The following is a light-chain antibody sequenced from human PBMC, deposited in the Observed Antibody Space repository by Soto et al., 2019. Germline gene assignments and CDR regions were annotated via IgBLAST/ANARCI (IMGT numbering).Light chain of an antibody. CDR1: SSDVGGYKY. Sequence: QSALTQPASVSGSPGQSITISCTGTSSDVGGYKYVSWLQQHPGKAPKLMIYEVSNRPSGVSDRFSGSKSGSTASLTISGLQTEDEADYYCNSYTSSSTYVFGTGTKVTVL. CDR3: NSYTSSSTYV. V-gene: IGLV2-14*01. CDR2: EVS. J-gene: IGLJ1*01.